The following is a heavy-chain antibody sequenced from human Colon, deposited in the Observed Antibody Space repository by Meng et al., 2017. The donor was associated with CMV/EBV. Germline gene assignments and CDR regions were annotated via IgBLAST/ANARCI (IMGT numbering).Heavy chain of an antibody. CDR3: ARVKATVGEIVD. CDR2: IYYTGTT. J-gene: IGHJ4*02. CDR1: GGSISDYH. D-gene: IGHD3-16*01. V-gene: IGHV4-59*01. Sequence: SETLSLTCNVSGGSISDYHWTWIRQPPGMGLEWIGYIYYTGTTYYNPSLKSRVTISVDTSKNHFSQKLSSVTAADTAVYYCARVKATVGEIVDWGQGTLVTVSS.